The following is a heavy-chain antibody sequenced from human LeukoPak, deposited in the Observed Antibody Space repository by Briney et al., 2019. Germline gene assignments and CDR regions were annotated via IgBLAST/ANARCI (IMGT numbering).Heavy chain of an antibody. CDR1: GFTVSSNY. CDR3: ARGTNYYGMDV. V-gene: IGHV3-66*01. CDR2: IYSGGST. Sequence: GGSLRLSCATSGFTVSSNYMSWVRQAPGKGLEWVSVIYSGGSTYYADSVKGRFTISRDNSKNTLYLQMNSLRAEDTAVYYCARGTNYYGMDVWGQGTTVTVSS. J-gene: IGHJ6*02.